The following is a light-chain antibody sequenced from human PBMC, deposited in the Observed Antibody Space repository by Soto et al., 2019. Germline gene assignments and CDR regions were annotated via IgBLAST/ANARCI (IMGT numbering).Light chain of an antibody. CDR3: QQYGSSPL. J-gene: IGKJ1*01. V-gene: IGKV3-20*01. CDR2: GAS. Sequence: EIVLTQSPGTLSLSPGERATLSGRASQSVSSSYLAWYQQKPGQAPRLLIYGASSRATGIPDRFSGSGSGTDFTLTISRLEPEDFAVYYCQQYGSSPLFGQGTKVDIK. CDR1: QSVSSSY.